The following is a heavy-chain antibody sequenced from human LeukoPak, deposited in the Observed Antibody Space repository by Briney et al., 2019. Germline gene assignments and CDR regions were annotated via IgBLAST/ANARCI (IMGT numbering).Heavy chain of an antibody. CDR1: GFTVSTNY. CDR3: AIDGGLAPYSSSTPFDY. V-gene: IGHV3-66*03. D-gene: IGHD6-6*01. CDR2: IYSSGST. Sequence: GGSLRLACAASGFTVSTNYMSWVRQAPGKGLEWVSVIYSSGSTYYADSVKGRFTIVRDNSKNTLYLQMNSLRAEDTAVYYCAIDGGLAPYSSSTPFDYWGQGTLVTVSS. J-gene: IGHJ4*02.